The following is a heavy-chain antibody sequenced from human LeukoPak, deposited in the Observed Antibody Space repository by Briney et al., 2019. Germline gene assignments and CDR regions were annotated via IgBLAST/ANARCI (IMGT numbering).Heavy chain of an antibody. V-gene: IGHV1-18*01. CDR2: ISAHNGNT. D-gene: IGHD4-17*01. Sequence: ASVKVSCKASGYSFSSYGISWVRQAPGQGLEWMGWISAHNGNTNYAQNVQGRVTMTTDTSTSTAYMELRSLRSDDTAVYSCARTDYGDYSYYFDYWGQGTLVTDSS. CDR3: ARTDYGDYSYYFDY. J-gene: IGHJ4*02. CDR1: GYSFSSYG.